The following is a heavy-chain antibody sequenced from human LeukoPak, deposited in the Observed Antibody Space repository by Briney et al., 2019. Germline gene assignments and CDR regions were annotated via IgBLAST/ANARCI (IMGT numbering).Heavy chain of an antibody. J-gene: IGHJ4*02. CDR2: IYSGGST. CDR1: GFTVSSNY. V-gene: IGHV3-66*02. CDR3: ARESGGSSLAFDY. D-gene: IGHD6-6*01. Sequence: RTGGSLRLSCAASGFTVSSNYMSWVRQAPGKGLEWVSVIYSGGSTYYADSVKGRFTISRDDSTNTLYLQMNSLRAEDTAVHYCARESGGSSLAFDYWGQGTLVTVSS.